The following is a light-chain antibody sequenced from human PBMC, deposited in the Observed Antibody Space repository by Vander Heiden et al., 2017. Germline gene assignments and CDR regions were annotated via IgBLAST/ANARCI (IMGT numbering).Light chain of an antibody. J-gene: IGKJ3*01. CDR2: WAS. CDR3: HQDDSTPFT. V-gene: IGKV4-1*01. CDR1: QSVLYSSNNKNY. Sequence: DIVMTQSPDSLAASLGERATINCKSSQSVLYSSNNKNYLAWYQQKPGQPPKLLIYWASTRESGVPDRFSGSGSGTDFTLTISSLQAEDVAVYYCHQDDSTPFTFGPGTKVDIK.